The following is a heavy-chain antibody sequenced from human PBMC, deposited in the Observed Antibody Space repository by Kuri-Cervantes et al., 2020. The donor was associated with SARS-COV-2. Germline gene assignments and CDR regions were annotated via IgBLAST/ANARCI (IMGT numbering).Heavy chain of an antibody. CDR2: ISDWSLNI. Sequence: GESLKISCAASGFTFRSSHMNWVRQAPGKGLEWISSISDWSLNIYYADSVKGRFNISRDNAKNSLFLQMNSLRVEDTAVYYCTRDRHRYSGDTSHFYMDVWGTGTTVTVSS. V-gene: IGHV3-48*01. J-gene: IGHJ6*03. CDR1: GFTFRSSH. D-gene: IGHD5-12*01. CDR3: TRDRHRYSGDTSHFYMDV.